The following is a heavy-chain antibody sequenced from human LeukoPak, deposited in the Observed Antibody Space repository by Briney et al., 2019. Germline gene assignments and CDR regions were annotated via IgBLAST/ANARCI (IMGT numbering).Heavy chain of an antibody. J-gene: IGHJ4*02. CDR3: ARATVTMPYYFDY. CDR1: GFTFSSYA. CDR2: ISYDGSNK. D-gene: IGHD4-17*01. V-gene: IGHV3-30*04. Sequence: PGGSLRLSCAASGFTFSSYAMHWVRQAPGKGLEWLAVISYDGSNKYYADSVKGRFTISRDNSKNTLYLQMNSLRAGDTAVYYCARATVTMPYYFDYWGQGTLVTVSS.